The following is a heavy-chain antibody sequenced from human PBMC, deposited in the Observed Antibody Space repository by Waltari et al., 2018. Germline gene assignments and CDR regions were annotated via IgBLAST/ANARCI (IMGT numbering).Heavy chain of an antibody. J-gene: IGHJ3*02. V-gene: IGHV3-9*03. CDR1: GFTFDDYA. CDR3: AKGGLRPYDAFDI. D-gene: IGHD4-17*01. Sequence: EVQLVESGGGLVQPGRSLRLSCAASGFTFDDYAMHWVRQAPGKGLEWVSGISWNSGSIGYADSVKGRFTISRDNAKNSLYLQMNSLRAEDMALYYCAKGGLRPYDAFDIWGQGTMVTVSS. CDR2: ISWNSGSI.